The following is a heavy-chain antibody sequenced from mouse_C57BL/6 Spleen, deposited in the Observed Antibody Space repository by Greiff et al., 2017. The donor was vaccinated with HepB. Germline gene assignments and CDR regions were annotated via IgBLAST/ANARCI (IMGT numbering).Heavy chain of an antibody. D-gene: IGHD2-5*01. V-gene: IGHV1-82*01. J-gene: IGHJ1*03. CDR1: GYAFSSSW. CDR3: APTYYSNWGYFDV. Sequence: VKLVESGPELVKPGASVKISCKASGYAFSSSWMNWVKQRPGKGLEWIGRIYPGDGDTNYNGKFKGKATLTADKSSSTAYMQLSSLTSEDSAVYFGAPTYYSNWGYFDVWGTGTTVTVSS. CDR2: IYPGDGDT.